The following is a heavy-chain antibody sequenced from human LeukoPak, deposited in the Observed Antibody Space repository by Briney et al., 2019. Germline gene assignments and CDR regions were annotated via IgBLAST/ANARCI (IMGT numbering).Heavy chain of an antibody. V-gene: IGHV1-69*13. CDR3: ASSPYSSSEWFDP. CDR1: GYTLTELS. CDR2: IIPIFGTA. Sequence: ASVKVSCKVSGYTLTELSMHWVRQAPGQGLEWMGGIIPIFGTANYAQKFQGRVTITADESTSTAYMELSSLRSEDTAVYYCASSPYSSSEWFDPWGQGTLVTVSS. D-gene: IGHD6-6*01. J-gene: IGHJ5*02.